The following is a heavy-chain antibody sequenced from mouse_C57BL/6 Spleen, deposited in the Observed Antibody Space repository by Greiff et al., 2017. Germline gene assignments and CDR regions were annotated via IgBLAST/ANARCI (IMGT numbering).Heavy chain of an antibody. CDR3: ASYYYGSSTFTD. CDR1: GYTFTSYW. Sequence: VQLQQPGTELVKPGASVKMSCKASGYTFTSYWMHWVKQRPGQGLEWIGNINPSNGGTNYNEKFKGKATLTVDKSSSTAYLQLSSLTSEDSAVYDCASYYYGSSTFTDWGQGTTLTVSS. D-gene: IGHD1-1*01. V-gene: IGHV1-53*01. J-gene: IGHJ2*01. CDR2: INPSNGGT.